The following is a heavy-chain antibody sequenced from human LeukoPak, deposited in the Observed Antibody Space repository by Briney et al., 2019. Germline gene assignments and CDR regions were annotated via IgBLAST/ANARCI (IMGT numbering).Heavy chain of an antibody. CDR3: ASGSGWVFNN. CDR2: IKQDGSEK. J-gene: IGHJ4*02. CDR1: GFTFSSYW. D-gene: IGHD6-19*01. V-gene: IGHV3-7*01. Sequence: PGGSLRLSCVASGFTFSSYWMSWVRQAPGKGLEWVANIKQDGSEKYYVDSVKGRFTISRDNAKNSQYLQMNSLRAEDTAVYYCASGSGWVFNNWGQGTLVTVSS.